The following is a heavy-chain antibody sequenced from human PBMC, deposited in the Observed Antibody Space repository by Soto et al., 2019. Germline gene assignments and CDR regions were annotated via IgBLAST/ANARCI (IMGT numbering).Heavy chain of an antibody. J-gene: IGHJ4*02. CDR2: INHSGST. D-gene: IGHD2-2*01. CDR1: GGSFSGYY. Sequence: QVQLQQWGAGLLKPSETLSLTCAVYGGSFSGYYWSWIRQPPGKGLEWIGEINHSGSTSYNPSLKSRATISVDTSKNQFSLKLSSVTAADTAVYYCARVAPVVPAALSYFDYWGQGTLVTVSS. CDR3: ARVAPVVPAALSYFDY. V-gene: IGHV4-34*01.